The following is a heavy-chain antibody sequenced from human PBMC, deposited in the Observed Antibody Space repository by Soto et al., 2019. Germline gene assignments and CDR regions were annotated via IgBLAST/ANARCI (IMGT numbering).Heavy chain of an antibody. CDR1: GFTFSSYG. CDR3: AKDQGSSGYLGAFDI. D-gene: IGHD3-22*01. Sequence: GGSLRLSCAASGFTFSSYGMHWVRQAPAKGLEWVAVISYDGSNKYHADSVKGRFTISRDNSKNTLYLQMNSLRAEDTAVYYCAKDQGSSGYLGAFDIWGQGTMVTVSS. V-gene: IGHV3-30*18. CDR2: ISYDGSNK. J-gene: IGHJ3*02.